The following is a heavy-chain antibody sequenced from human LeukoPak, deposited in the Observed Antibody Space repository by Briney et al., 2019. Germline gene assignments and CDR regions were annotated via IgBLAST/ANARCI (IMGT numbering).Heavy chain of an antibody. CDR1: GFTFSSYA. CDR2: ISSSGSTI. D-gene: IGHD3-10*02. Sequence: GGSLRLSCAASGFTFSSYAMNWVRQAPGKGVEGVSYISSSGSTIYYADSVTGRFTISRDNAKNSLYLQMNSLRAEDTAVYYCAELGITMIGGVWGKGTTVTISS. J-gene: IGHJ6*04. V-gene: IGHV3-48*03. CDR3: AELGITMIGGV.